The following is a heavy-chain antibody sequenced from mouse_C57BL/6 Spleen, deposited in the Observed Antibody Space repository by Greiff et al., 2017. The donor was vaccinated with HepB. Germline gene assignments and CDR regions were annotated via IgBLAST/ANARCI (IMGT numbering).Heavy chain of an antibody. V-gene: IGHV2-2*01. CDR3: ARNGGGSSPRGYFDV. CDR1: GFSLTSYG. J-gene: IGHJ1*03. D-gene: IGHD1-1*01. Sequence: QVQLQQSGPGLVQPSQSLSITCTVSGFSLTSYGVHWVRQSPGKGLEWLGVIWSGGSTDYNAAFISRLSISKDNSKSQVFFKMNSLQADDTAIYYCARNGGGSSPRGYFDVWGTGTTVTVSS. CDR2: IWSGGST.